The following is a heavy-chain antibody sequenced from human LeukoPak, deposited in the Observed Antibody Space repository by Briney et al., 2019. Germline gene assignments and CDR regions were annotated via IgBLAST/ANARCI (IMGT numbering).Heavy chain of an antibody. CDR2: ISAYNGNT. V-gene: IGHV1-18*01. CDR1: GYTFTSYG. J-gene: IGHJ4*02. CDR3: AGGYCSGGSCYSGLGY. D-gene: IGHD2-15*01. Sequence: ASVKVSCKASGYTFTSYGISWVRQAPGQGLEWMGWISAYNGNTNYAQKLQGRVTMTTDTSTSTAYMELRSLRSDDTVVYYCAGGYCSGGSCYSGLGYWGQGTLVTVSS.